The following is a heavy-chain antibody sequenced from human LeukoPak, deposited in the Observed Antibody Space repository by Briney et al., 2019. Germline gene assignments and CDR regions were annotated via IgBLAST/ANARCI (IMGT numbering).Heavy chain of an antibody. Sequence: PSETLSLTCTVSGGSISSYYWSWIRQPPGKGLEWIGYIYYSGSTNYNPSLKSRVTISVDTSKNQFSLKLSSVTAADTAVYYCARHLGIAVADSNWFDPWGQGTLVTVSS. J-gene: IGHJ5*02. CDR3: ARHLGIAVADSNWFDP. CDR2: IYYSGST. CDR1: GGSISSYY. V-gene: IGHV4-59*08. D-gene: IGHD6-19*01.